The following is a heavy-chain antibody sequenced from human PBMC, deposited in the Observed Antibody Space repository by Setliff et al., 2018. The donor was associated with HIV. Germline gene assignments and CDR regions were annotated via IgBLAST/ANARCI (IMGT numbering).Heavy chain of an antibody. CDR3: AKSPNRYSPLDWFDP. D-gene: IGHD5-18*01. Sequence: GGSLRLSCAASGFTFDDYAMHWVRQAPGKGLEWVSGISWNSGTIGYADSVKGRFTISRDNAKNSLYLQMNSLRSEDTALYYCAKSPNRYSPLDWFDPWGQGTLVTVSS. CDR1: GFTFDDYA. CDR2: ISWNSGTI. V-gene: IGHV3-9*01. J-gene: IGHJ5*02.